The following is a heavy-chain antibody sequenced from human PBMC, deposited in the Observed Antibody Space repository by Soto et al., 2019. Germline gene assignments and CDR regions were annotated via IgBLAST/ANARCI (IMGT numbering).Heavy chain of an antibody. V-gene: IGHV3-21*01. CDR3: ARSRDSPSFSLVVHPNWFDP. CDR2: ISSSSSYI. Sequence: GGSLRLSCAASGFTFSSYSMNWVRQAPGKGLEWVSSISSSSSYIYYADSVKGRFTISRDNAKNSLYLQMNSLRAEATAVYYCARSRDSPSFSLVVHPNWFDPWGQGTLVTVSS. D-gene: IGHD3-22*01. CDR1: GFTFSSYS. J-gene: IGHJ5*02.